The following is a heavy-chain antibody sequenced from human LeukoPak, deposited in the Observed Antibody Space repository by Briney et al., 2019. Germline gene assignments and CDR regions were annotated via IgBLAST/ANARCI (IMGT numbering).Heavy chain of an antibody. Sequence: PGGSLRLSCAASGFXFSTYAISWVRQAPGKGLDWVSAISGSGGTPYYADSVKGRFTISRDNSKNTLYLQMSSLRAEDAAVYYCAKAYSSSQSFDYWGQGTLVTVSS. V-gene: IGHV3-23*01. D-gene: IGHD6-13*01. J-gene: IGHJ4*02. CDR2: ISGSGGTP. CDR3: AKAYSSSQSFDY. CDR1: GFXFSTYA.